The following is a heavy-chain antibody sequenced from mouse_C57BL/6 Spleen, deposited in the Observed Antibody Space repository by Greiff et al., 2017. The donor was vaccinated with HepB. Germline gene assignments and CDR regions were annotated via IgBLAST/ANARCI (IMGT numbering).Heavy chain of an antibody. D-gene: IGHD2-5*01. CDR1: GYTFTSYW. CDR3: ARTYYSNLYYYAMDY. V-gene: IGHV1-64*01. CDR2: IHPNSGST. Sequence: QVQLQQPGAELVKPGASVKLSCKASGYTFTSYWMHWVKQRPGQGLEWIGMIHPNSGSTNYNEKFKSKATLTVDKSSSTAYMQLSSLTSDDSAVYYCARTYYSNLYYYAMDYWGQGTSVTVSS. J-gene: IGHJ4*01.